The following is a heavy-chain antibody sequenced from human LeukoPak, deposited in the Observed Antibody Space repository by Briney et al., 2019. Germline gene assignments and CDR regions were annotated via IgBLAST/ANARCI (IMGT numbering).Heavy chain of an antibody. CDR1: GYTFTGYY. Sequence: GASVKVSCKASGYTFTGYYMHWVRQAPGQGLEWMGWINPNSGGTNYAQKFQGRVTMTRDTSISTAYMELSRLRSDDTAVYYCARPKGIAAADSFDPWCQGTLVTVSS. V-gene: IGHV1-2*02. D-gene: IGHD6-13*01. J-gene: IGHJ5*02. CDR2: INPNSGGT. CDR3: ARPKGIAAADSFDP.